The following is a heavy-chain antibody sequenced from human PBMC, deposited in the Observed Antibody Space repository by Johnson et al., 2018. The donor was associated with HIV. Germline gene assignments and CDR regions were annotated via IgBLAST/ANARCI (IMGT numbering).Heavy chain of an antibody. Sequence: QVQLVESGGGVVQPGRSLRLSCAASGFTFSSYGMHWVRQAPGKGLNWVAVISYDGSNKDYADSVKGRFTISRDNSKNTLYLQMNSLRAEDTAVYYCAKDMGAKKGTILGAFDIWGQGTMVTVSS. CDR2: ISYDGSNK. CDR1: GFTFSSYG. J-gene: IGHJ3*02. V-gene: IGHV3-30*18. CDR3: AKDMGAKKGTILGAFDI. D-gene: IGHD4/OR15-4a*01.